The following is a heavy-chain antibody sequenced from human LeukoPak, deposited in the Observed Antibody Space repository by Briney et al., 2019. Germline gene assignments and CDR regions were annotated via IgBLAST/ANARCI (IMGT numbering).Heavy chain of an antibody. Sequence: PGGSLRLSCAASGFTFSNYAMTWVRQAPGRGLEWVSAIGIRSLTPTYAPSVKGRFTISRDDSKNTLYLQMNSLRAEDTAIYYCAKDFRCDWWGQGTLVTVSS. J-gene: IGHJ4*02. CDR3: AKDFRCDW. CDR1: GFTFSNYA. V-gene: IGHV3-23*01. CDR2: IGIRSLTP. D-gene: IGHD2-21*01.